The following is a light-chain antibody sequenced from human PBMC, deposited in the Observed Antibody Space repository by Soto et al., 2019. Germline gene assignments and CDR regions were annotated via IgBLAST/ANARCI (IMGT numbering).Light chain of an antibody. J-gene: IGKJ2*01. CDR1: QSISSSY. CDR2: GAS. CDR3: QQYGRSPPYT. V-gene: IGKV3-20*01. Sequence: EIILTQSPGILSLSPGERATLSCRASQSISSSYIAWYQQRPGQAPRLLIYGASNRATGIPDRFSASGSKTDFTLTISRLEPEDFAVYYCQQYGRSPPYTFGQGTKLEIK.